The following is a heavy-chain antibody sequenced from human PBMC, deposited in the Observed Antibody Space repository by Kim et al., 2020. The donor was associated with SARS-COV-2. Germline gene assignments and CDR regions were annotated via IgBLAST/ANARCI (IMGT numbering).Heavy chain of an antibody. D-gene: IGHD6-13*01. J-gene: IGHJ4*02. Sequence: AEAVKGRFTISRDKFKNTLYLQMNSLKAEDTAVYYCAKGGYSNSWYFFDYWGQGTLVTVSS. V-gene: IGHV3-23*01. CDR3: AKGGYSNSWYFFDY.